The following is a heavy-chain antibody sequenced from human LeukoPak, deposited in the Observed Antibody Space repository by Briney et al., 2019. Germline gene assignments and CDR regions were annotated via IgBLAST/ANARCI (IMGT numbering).Heavy chain of an antibody. CDR2: TNPNSGNT. Sequence: GASVKVSCKASGYTYTSYDINWVRQATGQGLEWMGWTNPNSGNTGYAQKFQGRVTITRNTSISTAYMELSSLRSEDTALYYCARDLPSKYCTNGVCFLDAFDIWGQGTMVTVSS. V-gene: IGHV1-8*03. CDR1: GYTYTSYD. D-gene: IGHD2-8*01. J-gene: IGHJ3*02. CDR3: ARDLPSKYCTNGVCFLDAFDI.